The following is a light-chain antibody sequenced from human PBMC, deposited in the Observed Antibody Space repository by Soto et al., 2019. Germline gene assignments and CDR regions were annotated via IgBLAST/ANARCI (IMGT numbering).Light chain of an antibody. CDR2: DAS. J-gene: IGKJ5*01. Sequence: IVLTHSPATLPSSSGERATLTGRPSQSVSSYLAWYQQKPGQAPRLLIYDASNRATGIPARFSGSGSGTDFTLTISSLEPEDFAVYYCQQRSNWPPITFGQGTRLEIK. CDR3: QQRSNWPPIT. V-gene: IGKV3-11*01. CDR1: QSVSSY.